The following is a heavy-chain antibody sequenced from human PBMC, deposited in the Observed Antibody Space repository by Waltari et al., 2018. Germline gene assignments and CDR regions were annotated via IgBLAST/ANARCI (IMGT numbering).Heavy chain of an antibody. CDR3: ARDVVIMENWFDP. CDR1: VGSISHNPYY. CDR2: IYYSGST. Sequence: QLQLQESGPGLVKPSRTLSLTCPVSVGSISHNPYYWGWIRQPPGKGLEWIGSIYYSGSTYYNPSLRSRVTIVVDTSKNQFSLKLTSVTAADTAVYYCARDVVIMENWFDPWGQGTLVTVSS. J-gene: IGHJ5*02. D-gene: IGHD2-15*01. V-gene: IGHV4-39*07.